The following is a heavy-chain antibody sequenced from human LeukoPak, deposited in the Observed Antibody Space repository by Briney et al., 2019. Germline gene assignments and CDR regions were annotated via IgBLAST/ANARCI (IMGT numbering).Heavy chain of an antibody. D-gene: IGHD4-11*01. J-gene: IGHJ6*02. CDR3: ARESRTTVLYYGMDV. V-gene: IGHV1-69*04. CDR2: IIPILGIA. Sequence: SVKVSCKASGGTFSSYTISWVRQAPGQGLEWMGRIIPILGIANYAQKFQGGVTITADKSTSTAYMELSSLRSEDTAVYYCARESRTTVLYYGMDVWGQGTTVNVSS. CDR1: GGTFSSYT.